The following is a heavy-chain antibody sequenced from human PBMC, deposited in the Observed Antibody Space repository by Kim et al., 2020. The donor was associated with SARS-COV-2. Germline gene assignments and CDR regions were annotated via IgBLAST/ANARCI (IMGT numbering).Heavy chain of an antibody. V-gene: IGHV3-23*01. CDR2: ISGSGAST. CDR3: AKGSGPLIVGPTSDY. CDR1: GFTFSSYA. Sequence: GGSLRLSCAASGFTFSSYALSWVRQAPGKGLEWVSVISGSGASTFYADSVKGRFTISRDNSKNTLYLQMNSLRAEDTAIYYCAKGSGPLIVGPTSDYWGQGTLVTVSS. D-gene: IGHD1-26*01. J-gene: IGHJ4*02.